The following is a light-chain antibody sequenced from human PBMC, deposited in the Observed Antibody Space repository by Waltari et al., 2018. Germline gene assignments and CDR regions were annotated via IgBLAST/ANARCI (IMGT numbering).Light chain of an antibody. CDR1: QSLLHSNGYNY. Sequence: DIVMTQSPLSLPVTPGEPASISCRSSQSLLHSNGYNYLDWYLQKPGQSPQLLIYLGSNRASGVPERVSGSGSGTEFTLKISRVEADDVGVYYCMQALQTPRTFGGGTKVEIK. J-gene: IGKJ4*01. CDR2: LGS. CDR3: MQALQTPRT. V-gene: IGKV2-28*01.